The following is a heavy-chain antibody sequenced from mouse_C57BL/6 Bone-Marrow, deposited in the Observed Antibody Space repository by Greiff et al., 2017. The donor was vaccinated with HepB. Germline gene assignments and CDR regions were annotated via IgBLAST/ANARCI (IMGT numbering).Heavy chain of an antibody. CDR2: ILPSIGRT. Sequence: SGSELRSPGSSVKLSCKDFDSEVFPIAYMSWVRQKPGHGFEWIGGILPSIGRTIYGEKFEDKATLDADTLSNTAYLELNSLTSEDSAIYYCARGYYGSSYWWYFDVWGTGTTVTVSS. CDR3: ARGYYGSSYWWYFDV. D-gene: IGHD1-1*01. CDR1: DSEVFPIAY. J-gene: IGHJ1*03. V-gene: IGHV15-2*01.